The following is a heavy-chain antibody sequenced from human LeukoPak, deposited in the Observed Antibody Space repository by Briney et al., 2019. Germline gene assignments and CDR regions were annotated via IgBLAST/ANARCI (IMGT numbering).Heavy chain of an antibody. D-gene: IGHD3-16*01. CDR3: ARVGESPDY. CDR1: GGSFSGYY. J-gene: IGHJ4*02. Sequence: SETLSLTCAVYGGSFSGYYWSWIRQHPGKGLEWIGYIYYSGSTYYNPSLKSRVTISVDTSKNQFPLKLSSVTAADTAVYYCARVGESPDYWGQGTLVTVSS. CDR2: IYYSGST. V-gene: IGHV4-31*11.